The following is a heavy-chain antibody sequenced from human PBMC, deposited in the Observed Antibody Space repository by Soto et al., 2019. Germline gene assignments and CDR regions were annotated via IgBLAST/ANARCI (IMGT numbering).Heavy chain of an antibody. Sequence: ASVKVSCKASGYTFTSYGISWVRQAPGQGLEWMGWISAYNGNTNYAQKLQGRVTMTTDTSTSTAYMELRSLRSDDTAVYYCAREGQESEYYDFWSGYFGRYWLDPWGQGTLVTVSS. J-gene: IGHJ5*02. CDR2: ISAYNGNT. CDR3: AREGQESEYYDFWSGYFGRYWLDP. D-gene: IGHD3-3*01. CDR1: GYTFTSYG. V-gene: IGHV1-18*01.